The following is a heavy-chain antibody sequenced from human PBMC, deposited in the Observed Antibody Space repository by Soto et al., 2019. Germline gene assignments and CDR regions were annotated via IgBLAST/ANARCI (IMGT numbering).Heavy chain of an antibody. D-gene: IGHD2-15*01. Sequence: GASAKVSCKASGGTFSSYAISWVRQAPGQGLEWMGGIIPIFGTANYAQKFQGRVTITADESTSTAYMELSSLRSEDTAVYYCASPYCSGGSCYVSGPYGYWGQGTLVTVSS. J-gene: IGHJ4*02. CDR1: GGTFSSYA. CDR3: ASPYCSGGSCYVSGPYGY. CDR2: IIPIFGTA. V-gene: IGHV1-69*13.